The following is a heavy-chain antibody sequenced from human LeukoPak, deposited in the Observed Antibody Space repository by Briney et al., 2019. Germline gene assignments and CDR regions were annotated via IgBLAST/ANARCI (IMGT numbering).Heavy chain of an antibody. CDR1: GFTFSSYW. D-gene: IGHD3-3*01. J-gene: IGHJ4*02. Sequence: GGSLRLPCAASGFTFSSYWMSWVRQAPGKGLEWVANIKQDGSEKYYVDSVKGRFTISRDNAKNSLYLQMNSLRAEDTAVYYCARDRRDYDFWSGYYQNDYWGQGTLVTVSS. CDR3: ARDRRDYDFWSGYYQNDY. V-gene: IGHV3-7*01. CDR2: IKQDGSEK.